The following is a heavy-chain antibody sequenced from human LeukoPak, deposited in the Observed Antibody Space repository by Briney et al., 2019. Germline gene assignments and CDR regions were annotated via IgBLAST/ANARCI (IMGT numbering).Heavy chain of an antibody. CDR3: ARVSDDSSGYIFDY. CDR1: GGSISSYY. CDR2: IYYSGST. Sequence: PSETLSLTCTVSGGSISSYYWSWIRQPPGKGLEWIGYIYYSGSTNCNPSLKSRVTISVDTSKNQFSLKLSSVTAADTAVYYCARVSDDSSGYIFDYWGQGTLVTVSS. D-gene: IGHD3-22*01. J-gene: IGHJ4*02. V-gene: IGHV4-59*01.